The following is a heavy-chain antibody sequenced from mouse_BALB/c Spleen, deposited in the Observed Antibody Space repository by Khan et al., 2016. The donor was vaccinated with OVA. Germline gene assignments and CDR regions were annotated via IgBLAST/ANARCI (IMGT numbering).Heavy chain of an antibody. Sequence: QIQLVQSGAELARPGASVKMSCKASGYTFTSYTMHWVKQRPGQGLEWIGYINPSSGYTNYNQKFKDKATLTADKSSSTAYIQLSSLTSEDSAVYYCEREGAYFRSDGWFAYWGQGTLVTVSA. J-gene: IGHJ3*01. CDR2: INPSSGYT. D-gene: IGHD2-14*01. CDR1: GYTFTSYT. V-gene: IGHV1-4*01. CDR3: EREGAYFRSDGWFAY.